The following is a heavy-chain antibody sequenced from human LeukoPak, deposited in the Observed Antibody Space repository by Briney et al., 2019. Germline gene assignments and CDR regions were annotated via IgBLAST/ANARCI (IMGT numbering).Heavy chain of an antibody. CDR3: ARPYYYDSRIDP. CDR2: MYYSGST. V-gene: IGHV4-30-4*01. Sequence: PSETLSLTCTVSGVSISSGDYYWSWLRQPPGKGLEWIAYMYYSGSTYYNPALKSRFTMSADTSKNPLSLKLSSVTAADTAVYYCARPYYYDSRIDPWGQGILVTVSS. D-gene: IGHD3-22*01. J-gene: IGHJ5*02. CDR1: GVSISSGDYY.